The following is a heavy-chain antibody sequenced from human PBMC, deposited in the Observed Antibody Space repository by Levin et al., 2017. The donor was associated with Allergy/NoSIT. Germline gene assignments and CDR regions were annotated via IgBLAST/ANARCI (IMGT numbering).Heavy chain of an antibody. D-gene: IGHD7-27*01. J-gene: IGHJ4*02. CDR2: IKQDGSEK. Sequence: GESLKISCAASGFTFSSYWMSWVRQAPGKGLEWVANIKQDGSEKYYVDSVKGRFTISRDNAKNSLYLQMNRLRAEDTAVYYCARAGDPDYFDYWGQGTLVTVSS. V-gene: IGHV3-7*04. CDR3: ARAGDPDYFDY. CDR1: GFTFSSYW.